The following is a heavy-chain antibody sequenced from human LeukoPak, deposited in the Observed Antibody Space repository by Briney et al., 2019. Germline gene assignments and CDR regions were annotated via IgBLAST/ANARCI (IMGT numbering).Heavy chain of an antibody. Sequence: SETLSLTCTVSGGSVSSSIYYWGWIRQPPGKGLEWIGSIYYSGSTSYNPSLKSRVTISVDTSKNQFSLKLPSVTAADTAVYYCASRNDILTGYVFDFWGQGTLVTVSS. J-gene: IGHJ4*02. CDR3: ASRNDILTGYVFDF. CDR2: IYYSGST. CDR1: GGSVSSSIYY. V-gene: IGHV4-39*01. D-gene: IGHD3-9*01.